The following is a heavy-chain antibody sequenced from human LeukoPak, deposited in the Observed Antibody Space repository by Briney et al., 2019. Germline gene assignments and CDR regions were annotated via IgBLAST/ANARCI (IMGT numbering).Heavy chain of an antibody. D-gene: IGHD6-19*01. J-gene: IGHJ4*02. V-gene: IGHV1-18*01. CDR1: GYTFTSYA. CDR2: ISANNGDT. CDR3: ARQDSSGWSALDY. Sequence: ASVKVSCKASGYTFTSYAMNWVRQAPGQGLEWMGWISANNGDTNYAQKFQGRVTMTTDTSTSTIYMDLRSLTSDDTAVYYCARQDSSGWSALDYWGQGALITVSS.